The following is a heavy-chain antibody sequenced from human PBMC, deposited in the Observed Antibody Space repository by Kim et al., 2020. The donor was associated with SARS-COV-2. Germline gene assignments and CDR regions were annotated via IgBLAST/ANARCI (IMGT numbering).Heavy chain of an antibody. V-gene: IGHV3-53*01. D-gene: IGHD2-15*01. CDR1: GFSVSSNY. Sequence: GGSLRLSCAASGFSVSSNYMSWVRQAPGKGLEWVSVLYSDGRAFYADSVKGRFTISRDNSKNTLYLQMNNLRAEDTAVYYCVRGWVFGVYSGDGSNYWGQGTLVTVSS. CDR3: VRGWVFGVYSGDGSNY. J-gene: IGHJ4*02. CDR2: LYSDGRA.